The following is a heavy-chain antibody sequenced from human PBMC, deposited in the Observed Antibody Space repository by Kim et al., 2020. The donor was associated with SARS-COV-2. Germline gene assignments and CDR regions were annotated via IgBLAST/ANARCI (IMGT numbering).Heavy chain of an antibody. J-gene: IGHJ4*02. Sequence: GGSLRLSCAASGFTVRSNYMSWVRQAPGKGLEWVSVIYSGGSTYYADSVKGRFTISRDNSKNTLYLQMNSLRAEDTAVYYCAATTYYYDSSGYYYWGQGTLVTVSS. CDR1: GFTVRSNY. V-gene: IGHV3-66*01. CDR2: IYSGGST. D-gene: IGHD3-22*01. CDR3: AATTYYYDSSGYYY.